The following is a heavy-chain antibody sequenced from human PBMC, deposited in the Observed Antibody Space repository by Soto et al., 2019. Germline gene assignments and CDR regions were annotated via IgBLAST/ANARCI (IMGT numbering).Heavy chain of an antibody. CDR1: GGSIGGGCCY. D-gene: IGHD3-16*02. Sequence: SETLCLTCTVSGGSIGGGCCYWTWIRQHPGKGLEWIGYIYYSGSTYYNPSLKSRVTISVDTSKNQFSLKLSSVTAADTAVYYCARGRGVIVIGGHYMDVWGKGTTVTVSS. J-gene: IGHJ6*03. CDR3: ARGRGVIVIGGHYMDV. CDR2: IYYSGST. V-gene: IGHV4-31*03.